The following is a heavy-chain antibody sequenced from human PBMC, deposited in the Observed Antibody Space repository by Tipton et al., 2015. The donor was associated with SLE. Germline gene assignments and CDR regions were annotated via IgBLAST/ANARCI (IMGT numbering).Heavy chain of an antibody. CDR1: GFMFNTYA. J-gene: IGHJ4*02. Sequence: GSLRLSCAASGFMFNTYAMSWVRQVPGKGLEWVSVIYSGGGSIYYGDSVKGRFTISRDSSKNTVYLQMNRLRSEDTAVYYCARDYDFWSGLPYWGQGTLVTVSS. CDR2: IYSGGGSI. CDR3: ARDYDFWSGLPY. V-gene: IGHV3-23*03. D-gene: IGHD3-3*01.